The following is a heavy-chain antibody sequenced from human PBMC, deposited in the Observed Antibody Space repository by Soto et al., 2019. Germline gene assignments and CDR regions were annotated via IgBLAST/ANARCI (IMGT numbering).Heavy chain of an antibody. CDR3: ARVVLTITRGAFDA. V-gene: IGHV4-4*02. J-gene: IGHJ3*01. D-gene: IGHD3-9*01. CDR1: GGSISSSHW. Sequence: QVQLQESGPGLVKPSGTLSLTCAVSGGSISSSHWWTWVRQSPGKGLEYIGELSHSGTSNSNPSLTRRVNLSVDKSKNHFSLTLTSVTAADTAVYYCARVVLTITRGAFDAWGQGTLVIVSS. CDR2: LSHSGTS.